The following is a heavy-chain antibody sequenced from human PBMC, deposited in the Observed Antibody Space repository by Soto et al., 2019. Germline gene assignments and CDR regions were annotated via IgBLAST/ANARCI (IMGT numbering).Heavy chain of an antibody. Sequence: EVQLVESGGGLVQPGRSLRLSCAASGFTFDDYAMHWVRQAPGKGLEWVSGISWNSGSIGYADSVKGRFTISRDNAKNSLYLQMNSLRAEDTALYYCAKEGYYYYMDVWGKGTTVTVSS. V-gene: IGHV3-9*01. CDR2: ISWNSGSI. J-gene: IGHJ6*03. CDR1: GFTFDDYA. CDR3: AKEGYYYYMDV.